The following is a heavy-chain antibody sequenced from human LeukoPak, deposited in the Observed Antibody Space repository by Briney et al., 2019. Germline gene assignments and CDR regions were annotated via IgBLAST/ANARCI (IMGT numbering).Heavy chain of an antibody. J-gene: IGHJ6*03. CDR3: ARGRNDYIFYYYYYYVDV. CDR2: INHSGST. CDR1: GGSFSGYY. Sequence: SETLSLTCAVYGGSFSGYYWSWIRQPPGKGLEWIGEINHSGSTNYNPSLKSRVTISVDTSKNQFSLKLSPVTAADTAVYYCARGRNDYIFYYYYYYVDVWGKGTTVTVSS. D-gene: IGHD4-11*01. V-gene: IGHV4-34*01.